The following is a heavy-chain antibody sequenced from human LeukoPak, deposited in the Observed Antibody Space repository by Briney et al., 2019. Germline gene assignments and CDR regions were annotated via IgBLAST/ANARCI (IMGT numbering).Heavy chain of an antibody. D-gene: IGHD1-26*01. J-gene: IGHJ4*02. CDR2: ISSSGSTI. Sequence: PGGSLRLSCATSGFTFSSCDMNWVRQAPGKGLEWISFISSSGSTIYYADSVKGRFTISRDTAKNSLYLQMTSLRADDTAVYYCARDGTTVVGATIPFDYWGQGTLVTVSS. CDR1: GFTFSSCD. V-gene: IGHV3-48*03. CDR3: ARDGTTVVGATIPFDY.